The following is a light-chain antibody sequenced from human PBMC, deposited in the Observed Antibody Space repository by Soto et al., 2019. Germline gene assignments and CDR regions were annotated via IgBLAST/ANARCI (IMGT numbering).Light chain of an antibody. CDR1: SSDVGGYNY. Sequence: QSVLTQPRSVSGSPGQSVTISCTGTSSDVGGYNYVSWYQQHPGKAPKLMIYDVSKRPSGVPDRFSGSKSGNTASLTISGLQAEAEADYYCCSYAGSYNVVFGGGTKLTVL. CDR2: DVS. V-gene: IGLV2-11*01. J-gene: IGLJ2*01. CDR3: CSYAGSYNVV.